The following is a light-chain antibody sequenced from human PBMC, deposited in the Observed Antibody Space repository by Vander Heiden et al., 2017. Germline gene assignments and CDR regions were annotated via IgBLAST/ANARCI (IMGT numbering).Light chain of an antibody. CDR3: QQYNSTPYT. CDR2: WAS. V-gene: IGKV4-1*01. Sequence: DIVMTQPPDSLAVSLGERATINCKSSQSVLYSSNNKNYLAWYQQKPGQPPKLLIYWASTRQSGVPDRFSGSGSGTDFTLTISSLQAEDVAVYYCQQYNSTPYTFGPGTKLEIK. J-gene: IGKJ2*01. CDR1: QSVLYSSNNKNY.